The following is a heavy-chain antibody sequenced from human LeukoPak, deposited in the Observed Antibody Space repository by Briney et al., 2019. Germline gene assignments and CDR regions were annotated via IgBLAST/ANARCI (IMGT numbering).Heavy chain of an antibody. CDR2: IYSGGTT. D-gene: IGHD7-27*01. CDR3: ARASWGYDFDY. J-gene: IGHJ4*02. V-gene: IGHV3-53*01. Sequence: GGSLRLSCAASGFNVSSKYMSWVRQAPGKGLEWVSVIYSGGTTYYADSVKGRFTISRDNSNNTLYLQMNSLRAEDTAVYYCARASWGYDFDYSGQGSLVTVSS. CDR1: GFNVSSKY.